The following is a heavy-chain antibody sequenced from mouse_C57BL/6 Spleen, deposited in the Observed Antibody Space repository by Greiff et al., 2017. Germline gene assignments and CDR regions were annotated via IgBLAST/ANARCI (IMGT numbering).Heavy chain of an antibody. CDR3: ATETYPYY. V-gene: IGHV5-12*01. D-gene: IGHD5-1*01. CDR1: GFTFSDYY. CDR2: ISNGGGST. Sequence: EVKLVESGGGLVQPGGSLKLSCAASGFTFSDYYMYWVRQTPEKRLEWVAYISNGGGSTYYPDTVKGRFTISRDNAKNTLYLQMSRLKSEDTAMYYCATETYPYYWGQGTTLTVSS. J-gene: IGHJ2*01.